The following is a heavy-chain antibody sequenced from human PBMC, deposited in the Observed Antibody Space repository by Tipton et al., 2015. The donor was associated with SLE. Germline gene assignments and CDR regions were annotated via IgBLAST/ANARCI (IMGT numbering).Heavy chain of an antibody. V-gene: IGHV4-59*04. CDR2: FFHGGST. CDR3: ARGSAGVYAWFDP. Sequence: TLSLTCTVSGGSISSYYWSWIRQPPGKGLEWIGTFFHGGSTYYNPSLKSRVTISSDTSKNQFSLRLRSVTAADSAVYYCARGSAGVYAWFDPWGHGTLVTVSS. D-gene: IGHD5/OR15-5a*01. J-gene: IGHJ5*02. CDR1: GGSISSYY.